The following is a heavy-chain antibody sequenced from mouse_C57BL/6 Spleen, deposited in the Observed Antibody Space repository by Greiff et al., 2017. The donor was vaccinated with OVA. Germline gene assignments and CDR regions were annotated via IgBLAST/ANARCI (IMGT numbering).Heavy chain of an antibody. CDR3: ARAVYDCYYNWYFDV. J-gene: IGHJ1*03. CDR1: GYTFTSYW. D-gene: IGHD2-3*01. CDR2: INTSNGGT. Sequence: QVQLQQPGTELVKPGASVKLSCKASGYTFTSYWMHWVQQRPGQGLEWIGNINTSNGGTNYNEKFKSKATLTVDKSSSTAYMQLSSLTSEDSAVYYGARAVYDCYYNWYFDVWGTGTTVTVSS. V-gene: IGHV1-53*01.